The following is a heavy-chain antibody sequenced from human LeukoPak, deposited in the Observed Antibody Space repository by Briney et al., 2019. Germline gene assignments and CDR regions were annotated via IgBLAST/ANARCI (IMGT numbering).Heavy chain of an antibody. CDR2: IYYSGNT. V-gene: IGHV4-39*07. D-gene: IGHD6-6*01. CDR3: ARAYSSSSENDY. J-gene: IGHJ4*02. CDR1: GGSINNSSYY. Sequence: SETLSLICTVSGGSINNSSYYWGWIRQPPGKGLEWIGSIYYSGNTYYNPSLESRVTLSLDTSKNQFSLKLSSVTAADTAVYYCARAYSSSSENDYWGQGTLVTVSS.